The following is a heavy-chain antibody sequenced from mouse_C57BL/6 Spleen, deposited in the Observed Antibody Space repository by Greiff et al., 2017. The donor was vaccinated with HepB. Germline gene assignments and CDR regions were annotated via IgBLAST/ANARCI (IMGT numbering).Heavy chain of an antibody. D-gene: IGHD2-3*01. J-gene: IGHJ3*01. Sequence: QVQLQQPGAELVRPGASVTLSCKASGYTFTDYEMHWVKQTPVHGLEWIGAIDPETGGTAYNQKFKGKAILTADKSSSTAYMELRSLTSEDSAVYYCTRKDGYPWFAYWGQGTLVTVSA. CDR1: GYTFTDYE. V-gene: IGHV1-15*01. CDR3: TRKDGYPWFAY. CDR2: IDPETGGT.